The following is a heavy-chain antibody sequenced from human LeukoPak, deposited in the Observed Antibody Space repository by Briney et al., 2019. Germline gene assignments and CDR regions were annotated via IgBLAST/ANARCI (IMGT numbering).Heavy chain of an antibody. Sequence: ASVKVSCKASGYTFTGYYIHWVRQAPGRGLEWMGWINPNSGGTNYAQNFQGRVTMTRDTSISTAYMELSRLRSDDTAVYYCARDLYNFWRGIVCYWGQGTLVTVSS. CDR3: ARDLYNFWRGIVCY. CDR1: GYTFTGYY. J-gene: IGHJ4*02. CDR2: INPNSGGT. V-gene: IGHV1-2*02. D-gene: IGHD3-3*01.